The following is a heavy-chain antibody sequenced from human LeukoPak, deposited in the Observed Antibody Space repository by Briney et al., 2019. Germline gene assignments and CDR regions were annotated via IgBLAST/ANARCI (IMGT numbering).Heavy chain of an antibody. Sequence: PSETLSLTCTVSGGSISSYYWGWIRQPPGKGLEWIGSIYYSGSTYYNPSLKSRVTISVDTSKNQFSLKLSSVTAADTAVYYCARDGGIGIVVVPAADFDYWGQGTLVTVSS. D-gene: IGHD2-2*01. CDR1: GGSISSYY. CDR3: ARDGGIGIVVVPAADFDY. CDR2: IYYSGST. J-gene: IGHJ4*02. V-gene: IGHV4-39*07.